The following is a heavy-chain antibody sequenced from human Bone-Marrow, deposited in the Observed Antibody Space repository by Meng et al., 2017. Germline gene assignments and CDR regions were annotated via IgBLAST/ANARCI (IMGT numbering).Heavy chain of an antibody. CDR3: ATRGNPYLDR. CDR1: DYTLTSDG. V-gene: IGHV1-18*04. CDR2: INIYNGIT. J-gene: IGHJ4*02. Sequence: QGQVVQSVAEVKKPGASVKVSCKVSDYTLTSDGFSWVRQAPGQGLQWMGWINIYNGITNYGRNFQGRVTLTTDTSTSTGYMELSSLTSDDTAVYYCATRGNPYLDRWGQGTLVTVSS.